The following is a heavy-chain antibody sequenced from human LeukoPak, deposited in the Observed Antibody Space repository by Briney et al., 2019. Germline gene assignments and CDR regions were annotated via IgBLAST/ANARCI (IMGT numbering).Heavy chain of an antibody. CDR1: GYRFTTYW. CDR3: ARQGRDLAY. D-gene: IGHD5-24*01. V-gene: IGHV5-51*01. Sequence: GESLKISCKGSGYRFTTYWIGWVRQIPGKGLEWMGIMYPGNPDTRHRPSFQGQLTISADKSISTAYLQWTSLQASDTAMYYCARQGRDLAYWGEGTLVTVSS. J-gene: IGHJ4*02. CDR2: MYPGNPDT.